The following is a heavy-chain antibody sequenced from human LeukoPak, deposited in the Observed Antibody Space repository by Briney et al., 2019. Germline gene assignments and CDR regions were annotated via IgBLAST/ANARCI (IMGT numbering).Heavy chain of an antibody. Sequence: GGSLRLSCGASGLTFSSYAMTWVRQAPGKGLEWVSAISGSAGSTYYADSVRGRFTISRDNSKNTLYLQMNSLRAEDTAVYYCAKVGATKGMDVWGQGTTVTVSS. J-gene: IGHJ6*02. D-gene: IGHD1-26*01. CDR2: ISGSAGST. CDR3: AKVGATKGMDV. V-gene: IGHV3-23*01. CDR1: GLTFSSYA.